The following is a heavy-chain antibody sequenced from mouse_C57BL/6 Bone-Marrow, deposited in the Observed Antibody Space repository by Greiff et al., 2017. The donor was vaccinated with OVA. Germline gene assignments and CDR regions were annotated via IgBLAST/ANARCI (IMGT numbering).Heavy chain of an antibody. CDR1: GYTFTSYW. CDR3: ARDGYYLGAY. J-gene: IGHJ3*01. V-gene: IGHV1-55*01. D-gene: IGHD2-3*01. CDR2: IYPGSGST. Sequence: VQLQQSGAELVKPGASVKMSCKASGYTFTSYWITWVKQRPGQGLEWIGDIYPGSGSTNYNEKFKSKATLTVDTSSSTAYMQLSSLTSEDSAVYYCARDGYYLGAYWGQETLVTVSA.